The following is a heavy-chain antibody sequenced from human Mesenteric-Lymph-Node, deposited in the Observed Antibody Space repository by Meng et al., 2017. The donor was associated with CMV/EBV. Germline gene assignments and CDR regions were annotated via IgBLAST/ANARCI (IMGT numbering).Heavy chain of an antibody. Sequence: GESLKISCAASGFTVSTNYMHWVRQAPGKGLEWVSVIYSQGNTYYADSVQGRFTISRDNFKNMIYLQMNSLTAEDTAVYYCARYNAGVTSSPINALDIWGQGTMVTVSS. V-gene: IGHV3-53*01. D-gene: IGHD1-14*01. J-gene: IGHJ3*02. CDR2: IYSQGNT. CDR1: GFTVSTNY. CDR3: ARYNAGVTSSPINALDI.